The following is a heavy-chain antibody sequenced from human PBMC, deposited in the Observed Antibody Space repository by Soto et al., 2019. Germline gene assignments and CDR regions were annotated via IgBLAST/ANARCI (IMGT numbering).Heavy chain of an antibody. J-gene: IGHJ4*02. V-gene: IGHV3-9*01. CDR2: ISWNSGSI. CDR1: GFTFDDYA. D-gene: IGHD1-26*01. CDR3: AKESYSGSYYN. Sequence: GGSLRLSCAASGFTFDDYAMHWVRQAPGKGLEWVSGISWNSGSIGYADSVKGRFTISRDNAKNSLYLQMNSLRAEDTAVYYCAKESYSGSYYNWGQGTLVTVSS.